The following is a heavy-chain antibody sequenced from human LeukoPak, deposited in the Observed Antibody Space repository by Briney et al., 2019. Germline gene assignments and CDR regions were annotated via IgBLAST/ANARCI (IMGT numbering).Heavy chain of an antibody. CDR3: ARPSDSSGYYYYYYMDV. CDR1: GGTFSSYA. Sequence: LVKVSCKASGGTFSSYAISWVRQAPGQGLEWMGGIIPIFGTANYAQKFQGRVTITTDESTSTAYMELSSLRSEDTAVYYCARPSDSSGYYYYYYMDVWGKGTTVTVSS. J-gene: IGHJ6*03. CDR2: IIPIFGTA. V-gene: IGHV1-69*05. D-gene: IGHD3-22*01.